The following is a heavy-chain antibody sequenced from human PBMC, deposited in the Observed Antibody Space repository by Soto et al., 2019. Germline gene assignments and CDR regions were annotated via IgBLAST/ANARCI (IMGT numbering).Heavy chain of an antibody. V-gene: IGHV1-46*03. CDR1: GYIFTTYC. CDR3: ALWLGHISHADFWSGPLDH. Sequence: QVQLVQSGTELKKPGASVKVSCKASGYIFTTYCIHWVRQAPGQGLEWIGIINPSGGSTTHTQKFQGRGTMATETSTSTAYIELSSLRSEHTAVYYCALWLGHISHADFWSGPLDHWGQGTLVTVSS. D-gene: IGHD3-3*01. CDR2: INPSGGST. J-gene: IGHJ4*02.